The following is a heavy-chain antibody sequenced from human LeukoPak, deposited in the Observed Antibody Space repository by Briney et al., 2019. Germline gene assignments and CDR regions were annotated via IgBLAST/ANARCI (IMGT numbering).Heavy chain of an antibody. CDR3: ARLGDYYDSSGYFDAFDI. J-gene: IGHJ3*02. D-gene: IGHD3-22*01. V-gene: IGHV4-39*01. CDR2: IYYGGSA. CDR1: GGSISSSSYH. Sequence: PSETLSLTCTVSGGSISSSSYHWGWIRQPPGKGLEWIGTIYYGGSAYYNPSLKSRVTISVDTSKKQFSLKLTSVTAADAAVYYCARLGDYYDSSGYFDAFDIWGQGTMVTVFS.